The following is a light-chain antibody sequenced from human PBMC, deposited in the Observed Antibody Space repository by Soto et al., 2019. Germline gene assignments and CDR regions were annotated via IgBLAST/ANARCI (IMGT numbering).Light chain of an antibody. J-gene: IGKJ1*01. CDR1: QSVSSNY. Sequence: EIVLTQSPGTLSLSPGERATLSCRASQSVSSNYLAWYQQKPGQAPRLLIYAASSRITGIPDRFSGSGSGTDFTLTISRLEPEDFAEYHCQQYGSSPRTFGQGTRVEIK. CDR3: QQYGSSPRT. CDR2: AAS. V-gene: IGKV3-20*01.